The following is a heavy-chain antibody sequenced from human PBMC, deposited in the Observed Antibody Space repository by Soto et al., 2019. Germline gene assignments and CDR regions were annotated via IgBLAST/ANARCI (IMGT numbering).Heavy chain of an antibody. J-gene: IGHJ4*02. CDR2: VYNSGST. CDR1: GDSMNPYS. Sequence: SETLSLTCTVSGDSMNPYSWSWIRQPPGKGLEWIGYVYNSGSTTYNYSFKNRVTMSIDTSENQFSLKVSSVTAADTAVYYCVGDFGSGSYRFDYWGQGALVTVSS. D-gene: IGHD3-10*01. V-gene: IGHV4-59*01. CDR3: VGDFGSGSYRFDY.